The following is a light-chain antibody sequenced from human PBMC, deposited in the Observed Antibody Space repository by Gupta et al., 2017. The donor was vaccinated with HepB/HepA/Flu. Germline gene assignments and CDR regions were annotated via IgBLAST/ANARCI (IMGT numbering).Light chain of an antibody. Sequence: DIVLTQSPGTLSLSPGERATLSCRASQSLSGIYLAWYQQKSGQAPRLLIYGASSRATGIPDRFSGSGSGTDFSLTISRREPEDFAVYFCQQYSNSPLWTFGQGTKVDIK. J-gene: IGKJ1*01. CDR2: GAS. V-gene: IGKV3-20*01. CDR1: QSLSGIY. CDR3: QQYSNSPLWT.